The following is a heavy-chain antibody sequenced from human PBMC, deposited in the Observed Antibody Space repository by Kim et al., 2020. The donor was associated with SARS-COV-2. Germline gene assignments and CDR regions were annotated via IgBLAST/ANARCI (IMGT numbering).Heavy chain of an antibody. CDR2: INHSGST. CDR3: ARTYYYGSGSYDY. V-gene: IGHV4-34*01. Sequence: SETLSPTCAVYGGSFSGYYWSWIRQPPGKGLEWIGEINHSGSTNYNPSLKSRVTISVDTSKNQFSLKLSSVTAADTAVYYCARTYYYGSGSYDYWGQGTLVTVSS. D-gene: IGHD3-10*01. CDR1: GGSFSGYY. J-gene: IGHJ4*02.